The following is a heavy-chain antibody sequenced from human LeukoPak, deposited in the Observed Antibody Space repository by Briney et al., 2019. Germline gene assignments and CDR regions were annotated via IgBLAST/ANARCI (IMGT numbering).Heavy chain of an antibody. Sequence: PSETLSLTCAVYGGSFSSSSYYWGWIRQPPGKGLEWIGSIYYSGSTYYNPSLKSRVTISVDTSKNQFSLKLSSVTAADTAVYYCARPIYCSGGSCYSSLIYAFDIWGQGTMVTVSS. V-gene: IGHV4-39*01. J-gene: IGHJ3*02. CDR3: ARPIYCSGGSCYSSLIYAFDI. CDR2: IYYSGST. D-gene: IGHD2-15*01. CDR1: GGSFSSSSYY.